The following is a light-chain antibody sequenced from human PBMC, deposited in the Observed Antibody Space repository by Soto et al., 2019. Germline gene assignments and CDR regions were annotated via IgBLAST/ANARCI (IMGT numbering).Light chain of an antibody. CDR2: GAS. Sequence: EIVMTQSPATLSVSPGERATLSCRASQSVSSNFAWYQQKPGQAPRLLIYGASTRATGIPARFSGSGSGTEFTLTIRSLQYEHFAVYYRQQYNNWPRTIFGGSPKVHI. CDR1: QSVSSN. J-gene: IGKJ4*01. V-gene: IGKV3D-15*01. CDR3: QQYNNWPRTI.